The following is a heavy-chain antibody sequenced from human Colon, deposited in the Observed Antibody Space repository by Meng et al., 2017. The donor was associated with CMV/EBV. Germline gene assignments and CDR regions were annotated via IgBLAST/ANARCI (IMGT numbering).Heavy chain of an antibody. J-gene: IGHJ4*02. Sequence: QGQLQGAGPGLVKPSETLPLTCPVSGVSFSHYYWSWIRQPAGKGPEWIGRIYIRGGTNYNPSLKRRVTMSVDTSKNQFSLKLSSVTAADTAAYYCAVQPCYDGYCYFDYWGQGTLVTVSS. D-gene: IGHD5-18*01. CDR1: GVSFSHYY. V-gene: IGHV4-4*07. CDR3: AVQPCYDGYCYFDY. CDR2: IYIRGGT.